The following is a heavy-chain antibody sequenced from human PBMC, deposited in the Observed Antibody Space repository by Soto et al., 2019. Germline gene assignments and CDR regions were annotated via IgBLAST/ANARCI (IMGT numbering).Heavy chain of an antibody. V-gene: IGHV1-18*04. CDR3: ASDLNFSGSSGYYDH. CDR2: ISPYNGNT. Sequence: QIQLVQSAAEVKKPGASVKVSCKTAGYTFVSYGISWVRQAPGQGREWMGWISPYNGNTNFAQRVRGRVTLATDTSTDFVYMNLRSLESDDTALYSCASDLNFSGSSGYYDHWGQGTVITVSS. D-gene: IGHD3-22*01. J-gene: IGHJ5*02. CDR1: GYTFVSYG.